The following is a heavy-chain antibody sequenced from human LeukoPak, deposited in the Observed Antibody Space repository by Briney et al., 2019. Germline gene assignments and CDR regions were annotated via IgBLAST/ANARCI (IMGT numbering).Heavy chain of an antibody. V-gene: IGHV3-9*01. J-gene: IGHJ6*03. D-gene: IGHD3-16*02. Sequence: GGSLRLSCVASGFIFDDYAMHWVRQVPGKGLEWVSGIRMENARIEYADSVKGRFTISRDNAKNSLHLQMNSLRAEDTALYYCAKDRAGEISYMDVWGRGTMVTVSS. CDR3: AKDRAGEISYMDV. CDR1: GFIFDDYA. CDR2: IRMENARI.